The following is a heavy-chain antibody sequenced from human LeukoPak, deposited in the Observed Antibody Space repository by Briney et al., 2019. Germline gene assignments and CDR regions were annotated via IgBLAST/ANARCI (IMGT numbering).Heavy chain of an antibody. D-gene: IGHD3-22*01. V-gene: IGHV3-7*01. CDR1: GFTISNYY. CDR2: LKKDETEK. CDR3: AKTGDTSGYRSIDY. J-gene: IGHJ4*02. Sequence: AGTLRLSCVASGFTISNYYMSCFRQAPGKGLEWVANLKKDETEKHYVDSVKGRFTISRDNAKNSLFLQMTSLRAEDTAIYYCAKTGDTSGYRSIDYWGQGTLVTVSS.